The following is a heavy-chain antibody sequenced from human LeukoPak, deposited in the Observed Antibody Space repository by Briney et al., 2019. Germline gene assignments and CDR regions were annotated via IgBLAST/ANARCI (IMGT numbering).Heavy chain of an antibody. V-gene: IGHV4-30-4*01. Sequence: SETLSLTCTDSGASISSGDYYWTWLRQPPGKGLEWIRYIYYSGNTNYNPSLKSRVSISVDTAKNQFSLNLSSVTAADTAVYYCARDQNKYDSSGYYYYRYGMDVWGQGTTVTVSS. CDR2: IYYSGNT. CDR1: GASISSGDYY. D-gene: IGHD3-22*01. CDR3: ARDQNKYDSSGYYYYRYGMDV. J-gene: IGHJ6*02.